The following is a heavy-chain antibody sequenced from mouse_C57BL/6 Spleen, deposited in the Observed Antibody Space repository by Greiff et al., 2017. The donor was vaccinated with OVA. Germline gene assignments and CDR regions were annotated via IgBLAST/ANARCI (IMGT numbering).Heavy chain of an antibody. CDR3: ARSPTITAGDY. CDR2: IDPSDSYT. D-gene: IGHD1-2*01. J-gene: IGHJ2*01. CDR1: GYTFTSYW. V-gene: IGHV1-50*01. Sequence: QVQLQQPGAELVKPGASVKLSCKASGYTFTSYWMQWVKQRPGQGLEWIGEIDPSDSYTNYNQKFKGKATLTVDTSSSTAYMQLSSLTTAASAVYYCARSPTITAGDYWGQGTTLTVSS.